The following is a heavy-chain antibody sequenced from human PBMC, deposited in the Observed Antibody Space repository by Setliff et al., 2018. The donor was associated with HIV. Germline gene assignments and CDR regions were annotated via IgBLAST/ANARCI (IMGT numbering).Heavy chain of an antibody. CDR3: ARAPFRGGSFGWFDP. D-gene: IGHD2-15*01. CDR2: IYGSGIT. CDR1: GGSITNHY. J-gene: IGHJ5*02. V-gene: IGHV4-4*07. Sequence: PSETLSLTCTVSGGSITNHYWSWIRQPAGKGLEWIGRIYGSGITSYNPSLQRPVTMSVDTSKNQFSLRLNFVTAADTAVYFCARAPFRGGSFGWFDPWGQGTLVTSPQ.